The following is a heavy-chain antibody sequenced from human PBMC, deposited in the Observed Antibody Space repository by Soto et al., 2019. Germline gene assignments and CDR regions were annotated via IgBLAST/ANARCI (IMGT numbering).Heavy chain of an antibody. CDR1: GYTFTSYD. D-gene: IGHD3-3*01. CDR3: ARGPITIFGVVIRYYYYGMDV. Sequence: ASVKVSCKASGYTFTSYDINWLRQATGQGLEWMGWMNPNSGNTGYAQKFQGRVTMTRNTSISTAYMELSSLRSEDTAVYYCARGPITIFGVVIRYYYYGMDVWGQGTTVTVSS. J-gene: IGHJ6*02. V-gene: IGHV1-8*01. CDR2: MNPNSGNT.